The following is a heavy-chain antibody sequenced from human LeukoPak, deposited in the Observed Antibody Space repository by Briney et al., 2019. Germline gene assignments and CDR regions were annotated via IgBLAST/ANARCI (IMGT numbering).Heavy chain of an antibody. Sequence: SETLSLTCTVSGGSINSYYWSWVRQPPGKGLEWIGEINHSGSTNYSPSLKSRVTISVDTSKNQFSLKLSSVTAADTAVYYCARLGRITMVRGVMGYFQHWGQGTLVTVSS. CDR3: ARLGRITMVRGVMGYFQH. J-gene: IGHJ1*01. V-gene: IGHV4-34*01. D-gene: IGHD3-10*01. CDR1: GGSINSYY. CDR2: INHSGST.